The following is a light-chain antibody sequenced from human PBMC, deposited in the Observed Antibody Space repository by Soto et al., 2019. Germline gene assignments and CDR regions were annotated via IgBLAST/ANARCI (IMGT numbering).Light chain of an antibody. CDR2: DAS. Sequence: DIQMTQSPSTLSASVGDRVTITCRASQSISNWLAWYQQKPGKAPNLLIYDASSLQGGVPSRFSGSRSGTKFTLTISSLQPDDFATYYCQQYNSYSPWTFGQGTKVDI. J-gene: IGKJ1*01. CDR3: QQYNSYSPWT. CDR1: QSISNW. V-gene: IGKV1-5*01.